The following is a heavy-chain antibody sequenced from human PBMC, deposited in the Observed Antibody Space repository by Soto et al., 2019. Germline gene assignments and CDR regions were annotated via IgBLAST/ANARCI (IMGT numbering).Heavy chain of an antibody. D-gene: IGHD3-9*01. Sequence: GGSLRLSCAASGFSFSNFGMHWVRQAPGKGLEWVAIIRHDGSEKYHADPVKGRFTISRDNAKNTLFLQMNSLRAEDTAMYYCVKDGNDWPLDYWGQGTLVTVSS. CDR3: VKDGNDWPLDY. CDR1: GFSFSNFG. CDR2: IRHDGSEK. J-gene: IGHJ4*02. V-gene: IGHV3-30*02.